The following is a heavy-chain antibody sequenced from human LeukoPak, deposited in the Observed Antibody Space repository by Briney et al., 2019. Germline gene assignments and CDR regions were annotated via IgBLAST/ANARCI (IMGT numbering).Heavy chain of an antibody. J-gene: IGHJ4*02. D-gene: IGHD3-22*01. CDR1: GFTFSSYW. CDR3: ARAHYYDSSGYYTY. Sequence: GGSLRLSCAASGFTFSSYWMSWVRQAPGKGLEWVANIKQDGSEKYYVDSVKGRFTISRDNAKNSLYLQMNSLRAEDTAVYYCARAHYYDSSGYYTYWGQGTLVTVSS. CDR2: IKQDGSEK. V-gene: IGHV3-7*01.